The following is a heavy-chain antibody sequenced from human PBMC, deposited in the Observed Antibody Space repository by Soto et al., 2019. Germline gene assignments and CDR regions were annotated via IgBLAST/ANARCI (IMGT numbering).Heavy chain of an antibody. V-gene: IGHV3-30-3*01. CDR3: ARDREYSGFYYGMDV. Sequence: GGSLRLSCEASGFTFSRNAMHWVRQSPGKGLEWVAVISFDGNNQYYTDSVKGRFTISRDNSKNTLDLQMNSLRREDTAVYYCARDREYSGFYYGMDVWGQGTTVTVSS. CDR2: ISFDGNNQ. CDR1: GFTFSRNA. D-gene: IGHD5-12*01. J-gene: IGHJ6*02.